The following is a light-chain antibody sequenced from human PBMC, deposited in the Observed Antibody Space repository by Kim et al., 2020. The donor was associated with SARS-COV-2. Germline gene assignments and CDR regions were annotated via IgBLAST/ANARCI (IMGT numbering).Light chain of an antibody. J-gene: IGKJ4*01. CDR1: QSITIY. CDR2: AAS. Sequence: ACGGDRVTITCRASQSITIYLYWYQQKPAKAPKLLIYAASFLQDGVPARFSGSGSGTDFTLTICSLQPEDFATYFCQQSYSTPLTFGGGTKVDIK. V-gene: IGKV1-39*01. CDR3: QQSYSTPLT.